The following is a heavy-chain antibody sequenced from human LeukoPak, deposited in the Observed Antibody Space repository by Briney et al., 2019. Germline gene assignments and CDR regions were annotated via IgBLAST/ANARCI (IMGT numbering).Heavy chain of an antibody. Sequence: PSETLSLTCTVSGGSISSYYWSWIWQPPGRGLEWIGYIYYSGSTNYNPSLKSRVTISVDTSKNQFSLKLSSVTAADTAVYYCARQGYSSGWYPPPFDYWGQGTLVTVSS. CDR2: IYYSGST. J-gene: IGHJ4*02. CDR1: GGSISSYY. V-gene: IGHV4-59*08. CDR3: ARQGYSSGWYPPPFDY. D-gene: IGHD6-19*01.